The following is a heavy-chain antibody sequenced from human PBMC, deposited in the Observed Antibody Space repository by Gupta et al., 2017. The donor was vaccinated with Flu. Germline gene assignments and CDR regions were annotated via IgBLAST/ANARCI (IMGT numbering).Heavy chain of an antibody. J-gene: IGHJ6*03. V-gene: IGHV3-33*01. Sequence: KGLRWVALIRYEGSNSYYGDSVKGRYTISRDNSMNTLYLKMNSLRAEDMAVYSCARAPYYSYYKGDYYDHLDLWGKGTTVTVSS. D-gene: IGHD3-10*01. CDR3: ARAPYYSYYKGDYYDHLDL. CDR2: IRYEGSNS.